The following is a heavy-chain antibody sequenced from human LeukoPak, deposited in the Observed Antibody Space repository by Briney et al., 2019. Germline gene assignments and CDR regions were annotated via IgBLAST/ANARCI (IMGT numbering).Heavy chain of an antibody. Sequence: GGSLRLSCAASGFNFNVYSMNWVRQAPGKGLEWISYITSDSNTIYYADSVRGRCTISRDNAKKSVYLELSNLRVDDTAMYYCARSTEWFADYWGQGTLVTVSS. CDR1: GFNFNVYS. J-gene: IGHJ4*02. CDR3: ARSTEWFADY. CDR2: ITSDSNTI. V-gene: IGHV3-48*01. D-gene: IGHD3-3*01.